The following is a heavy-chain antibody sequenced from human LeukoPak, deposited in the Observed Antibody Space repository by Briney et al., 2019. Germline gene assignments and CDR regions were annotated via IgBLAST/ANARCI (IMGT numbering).Heavy chain of an antibody. CDR3: ARLYGCNDHFDY. D-gene: IGHD4-23*01. CDR2: IKPNSGDT. J-gene: IGHJ4*02. V-gene: IGHV1-2*02. CDR1: GYTFSGYY. Sequence: ASVKVSCKASGYTFSGYYMHWVRQAPGQGLEWMGWIKPNSGDTKYAQKLQGRVTMTTDTSTSTAYMELRSLRSDDTAVYYCARLYGCNDHFDYWGQGTLVTVSS.